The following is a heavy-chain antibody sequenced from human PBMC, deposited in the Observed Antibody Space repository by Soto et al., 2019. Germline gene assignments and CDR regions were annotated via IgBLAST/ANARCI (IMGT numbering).Heavy chain of an antibody. J-gene: IGHJ4*02. D-gene: IGHD5-12*01. CDR1: GYSFTSYW. Sequence: PGESLKISCQGSGYSFTSYWIGWVRQMPGKGLEWMGIIYPGDSDTRYSPSFQGQVTISADKSISTAYLQWSSLKASDTAVYYCARSVAMRECYFDYWGQGTLVTVSS. CDR3: ARSVAMRECYFDY. CDR2: IYPGDSDT. V-gene: IGHV5-51*01.